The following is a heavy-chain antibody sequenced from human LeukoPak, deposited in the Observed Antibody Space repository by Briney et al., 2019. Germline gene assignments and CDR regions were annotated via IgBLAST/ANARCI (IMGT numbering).Heavy chain of an antibody. CDR1: GDSVSSNSAA. Sequence: SQTLSLTCAISGDSVSSNSAAWNWIRQSPSRGLEWLGRTYYRSRWSSGYAISVRGRATINPDTSKNQFSLQLTSVTPEDTAVYYCARGRGGGGAAGNFYYWGQGILVTVSS. CDR3: ARGRGGGGAAGNFYY. CDR2: TYYRSRWSS. V-gene: IGHV6-1*01. D-gene: IGHD6-13*01. J-gene: IGHJ4*02.